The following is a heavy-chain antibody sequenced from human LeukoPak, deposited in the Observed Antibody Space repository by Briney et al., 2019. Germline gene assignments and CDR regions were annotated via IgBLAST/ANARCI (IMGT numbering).Heavy chain of an antibody. V-gene: IGHV1-2*02. CDR3: ARVCQPFVYKVFDY. Sequence: ASVKVSCKASGYTFTGYYMHWVRQAPGQGLEWMGWINPNSGGTNYAQKFQGRVTMTRDTSISTAYMELSRLRSDDTAVYYRARVCQPFVYKVFDYWGQGTLVTVSS. D-gene: IGHD1-14*01. J-gene: IGHJ4*02. CDR2: INPNSGGT. CDR1: GYTFTGYY.